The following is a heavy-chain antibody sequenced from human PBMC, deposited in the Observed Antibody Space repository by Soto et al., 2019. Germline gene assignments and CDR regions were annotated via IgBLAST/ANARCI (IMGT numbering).Heavy chain of an antibody. CDR2: ISSGDYYK. V-gene: IGHV3-21*01. Sequence: EVQLVESGGGLVKPGGSLRLSCAASGFPFSSYSLNWVRQAPGKGLEWVSSISSGDYYKYYADSVKGRFTISRDNAKNSVYLQMNSLRAEDTAVYFCSRVSLDSYPDYWGQGTLVTVSS. CDR3: SRVSLDSYPDY. D-gene: IGHD5-18*01. J-gene: IGHJ4*02. CDR1: GFPFSSYS.